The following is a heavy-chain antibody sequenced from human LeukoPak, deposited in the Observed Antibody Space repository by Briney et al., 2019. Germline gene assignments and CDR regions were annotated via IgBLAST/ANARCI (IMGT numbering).Heavy chain of an antibody. CDR1: GFTFSSYA. V-gene: IGHV3-21*01. J-gene: IGHJ5*02. CDR3: ASPTMVRGNLGFDP. D-gene: IGHD3-10*01. CDR2: ISSSSSYI. Sequence: GGSLRLSCAASGFTFSSYAMSWVRQAPGKGLEWVSSISSSSSYIYYADSVKGRFTISRDNAKNSLYLQMNSLRAEDTAVYYCASPTMVRGNLGFDPWGQGTLVTVSS.